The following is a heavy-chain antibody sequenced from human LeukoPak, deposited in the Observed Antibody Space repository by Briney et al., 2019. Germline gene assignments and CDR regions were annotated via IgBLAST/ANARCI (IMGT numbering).Heavy chain of an antibody. D-gene: IGHD4-17*01. CDR1: GYTFTSYG. V-gene: IGHV1-18*01. CDR3: ARVTSTVTTTGNWFDL. J-gene: IGHJ5*02. Sequence: ASVKVSCKASGYTFTSYGISWVRQAPGQGLEWMGWISAYNGNTNYVQKLQGRVTMTTDTSTSTAYMELRSLRSDDTAVYYCARVTSTVTTTGNWFDLWGQGTLVTVSS. CDR2: ISAYNGNT.